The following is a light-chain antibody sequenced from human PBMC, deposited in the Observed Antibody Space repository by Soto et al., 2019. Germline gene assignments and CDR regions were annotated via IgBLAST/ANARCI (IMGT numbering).Light chain of an antibody. CDR3: QQRSDWPST. CDR2: DAS. V-gene: IGKV3-11*01. CDR1: QSVGSY. Sequence: EIVLTQSPATLSLSPGDRATLSCRASQSVGSYLGWYQQRPGQAPRLLIYDASNRATGIPARFSGSGSGTDFTLAVSSLEPEECAVYYCQQRSDWPSTFGGGTKVEIK. J-gene: IGKJ4*01.